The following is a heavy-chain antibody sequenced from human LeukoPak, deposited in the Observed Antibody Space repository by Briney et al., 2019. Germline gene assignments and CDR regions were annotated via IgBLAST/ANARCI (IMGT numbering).Heavy chain of an antibody. D-gene: IGHD4-17*01. J-gene: IGHJ4*02. CDR1: GFTFSNYN. CDR3: ARQDFGDQGYFDY. CDR2: ITYSSYI. V-gene: IGHV3-69-1*01. Sequence: GGSLRLSCAASGFTFSNYNINWVRQAPGKGLEWVSSITYSSYIYYADSVKGRFTISRDNSKNTLYLQMTSLRAEDTAVYYCARQDFGDQGYFDYWGQGTLVTVSS.